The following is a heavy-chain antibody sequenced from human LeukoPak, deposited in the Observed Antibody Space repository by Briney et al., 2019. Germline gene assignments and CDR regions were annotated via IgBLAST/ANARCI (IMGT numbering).Heavy chain of an antibody. CDR1: GYTFTGYY. CDR3: ASGDEVMRRPEYYSDY. D-gene: IGHD2-2*01. CDR2: INPNSGGT. J-gene: IGHJ4*02. Sequence: SGKVSCKASGYTFTGYYMHWVRQAPGQGLECMGWINPNSGGTNYAQKFQGRVTMTRDTSISTAYMELSRLRSDDTAVYYCASGDEVMRRPEYYSDYWGQGTLVTVSS. V-gene: IGHV1-2*02.